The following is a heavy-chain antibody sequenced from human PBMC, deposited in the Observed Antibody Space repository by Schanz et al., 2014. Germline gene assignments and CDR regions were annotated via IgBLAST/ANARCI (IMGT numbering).Heavy chain of an antibody. Sequence: QVHLVQSGAEVKEPGSSVKVSCKPSGGTFVTFSFTWVRQAPGQGPQWMGRISPLLGVANYAQEFQGRLTITADTSTSTAYMELSSLRSEDTAVYYCATCSGGTCHAKPVLDNWGQGTLVTVSS. CDR2: ISPLLGVA. D-gene: IGHD2-15*01. V-gene: IGHV1-69*04. CDR3: ATCSGGTCHAKPVLDN. CDR1: GGTFVTFS. J-gene: IGHJ4*02.